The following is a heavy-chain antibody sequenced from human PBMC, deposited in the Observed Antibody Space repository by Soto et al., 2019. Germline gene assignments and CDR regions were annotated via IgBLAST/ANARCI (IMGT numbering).Heavy chain of an antibody. V-gene: IGHV1-69*13. CDR3: ARALGDVNNHYYHSKAIFDY. CDR2: IIPIFGTA. Sequence: ASVKVSCKASGGTFSSYAISWVRQAPGQGLEWMGGIIPIFGTANYAQKFQGRVTITADESTSTAYMELSSLRSEDTAVYYCARALGDVNNHYYHSKAIFDYWGQGTLVTVSS. CDR1: GGTFSSYA. D-gene: IGHD3-22*01. J-gene: IGHJ4*02.